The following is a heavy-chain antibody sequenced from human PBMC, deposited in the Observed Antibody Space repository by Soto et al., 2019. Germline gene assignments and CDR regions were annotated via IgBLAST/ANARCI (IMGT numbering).Heavy chain of an antibody. Sequence: PGGSLRLSCAASGFTFISYVMSWVRQAPGKGPEWVSAISGSGGSTYYADSVKGRFTISRDNSKNTLFLQMNSLRAEDTAVYYCAKGASRGDIRGGMDVWGQGTTVTVSS. D-gene: IGHD6-13*01. CDR2: ISGSGGST. CDR1: GFTFISYV. J-gene: IGHJ6*02. CDR3: AKGASRGDIRGGMDV. V-gene: IGHV3-23*01.